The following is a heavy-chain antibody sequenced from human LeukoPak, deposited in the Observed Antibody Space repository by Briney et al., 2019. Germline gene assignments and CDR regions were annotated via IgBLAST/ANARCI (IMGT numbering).Heavy chain of an antibody. CDR3: ASDLYYYDSSGYPEAFDI. CDR1: GYTFTSYG. D-gene: IGHD3-22*01. CDR2: ISAYNGNT. V-gene: IGHV1-18*01. J-gene: IGHJ3*02. Sequence: ASVKVSCKASGYTFTSYGISWVRQAPGQGLEWMGWISAYNGNTNYAQKLQGRVTMTTDTSTSTAYMELRSLRSDDTAVYYCASDLYYYDSSGYPEAFDIWGQGTMVTVSS.